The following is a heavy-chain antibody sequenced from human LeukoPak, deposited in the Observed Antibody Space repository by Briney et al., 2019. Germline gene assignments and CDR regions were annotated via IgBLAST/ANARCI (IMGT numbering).Heavy chain of an antibody. CDR1: GYTFTGYY. J-gene: IGHJ6*03. CDR3: AREGGGDTAGYYMDV. D-gene: IGHD2-21*01. V-gene: IGHV1-2*02. Sequence: ASVKVSCKASGYTFTGYYMHWVRQAPGQRPELIGWNNPNSGGTNYSQKFQGRVNNTRETSISTAYMELSRLRSDDTAVYYCAREGGGDTAGYYMDVWGKGTTVTVSS. CDR2: NNPNSGGT.